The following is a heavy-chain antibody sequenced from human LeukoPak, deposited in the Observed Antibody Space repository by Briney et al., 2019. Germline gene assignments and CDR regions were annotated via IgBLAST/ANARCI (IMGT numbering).Heavy chain of an antibody. CDR2: ISSSSSYI. CDR3: ARDGYSGYDWGRGYYYYYMDV. J-gene: IGHJ6*03. Sequence: KAGGSLRLSCAASGFTFSSYSMNWVRQAPGKGLEWVSSISSSSSYIYYADSVKGRFTISRDNAKNSLYLQMNSRRAEDTAVYYCARDGYSGYDWGRGYYYYYMDVWGKGTTVTVSS. D-gene: IGHD5-12*01. V-gene: IGHV3-21*01. CDR1: GFTFSSYS.